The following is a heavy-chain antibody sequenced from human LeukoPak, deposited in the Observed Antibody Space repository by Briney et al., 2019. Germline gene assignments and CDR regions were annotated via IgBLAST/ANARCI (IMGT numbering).Heavy chain of an antibody. CDR1: GFTFSSCG. CDR2: IRYDGNNK. J-gene: IGHJ4*02. V-gene: IGHV3-30*02. D-gene: IGHD3-22*01. CDR3: ARGLAYNYDSSAYFLDY. Sequence: GGSLRLSCAASGFTFSSCGMHWVRQAPGKGLEWVAFIRYDGNNKYYADSVKGRFTISRDNSKNTLYLQMNSLRAEDTAVYYCARGLAYNYDSSAYFLDYWGQGTLVTVSS.